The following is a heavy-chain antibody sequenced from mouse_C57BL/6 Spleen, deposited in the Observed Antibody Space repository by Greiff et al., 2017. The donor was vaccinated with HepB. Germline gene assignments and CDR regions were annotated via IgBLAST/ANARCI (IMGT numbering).Heavy chain of an antibody. CDR1: YFAFMASA. CDR3: ARPLRYYYFDY. V-gene: IGHV1-49*01. Sequence: LQESGAELVRPGSSVKLSCKDSYFAFMASAMHWVKQRPGHGLEWIGSFTMYSDATAYSENFKGKATLTANTSSSKSYMELSSRTSEDSAVYYCARPLRYYYFDYWGQGTTLTVSS. D-gene: IGHD1-1*01. CDR2: FTMYSDAT. J-gene: IGHJ2*01.